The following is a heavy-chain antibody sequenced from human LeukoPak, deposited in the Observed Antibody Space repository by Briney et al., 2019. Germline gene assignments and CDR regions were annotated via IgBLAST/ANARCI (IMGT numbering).Heavy chain of an antibody. CDR1: GYTFTIYG. V-gene: IGHV1-18*01. Sequence: ASVTVSCKCSGYTFTIYGISWVRQAPGQGLEWMGWISAYNGNTNYAQKLQGRLTMTTDTSTSTAYMELRSMGADDTAVYYCARVVGFVGFDPWGQGTLVTVSS. D-gene: IGHD2-15*01. CDR2: ISAYNGNT. CDR3: ARVVGFVGFDP. J-gene: IGHJ5*02.